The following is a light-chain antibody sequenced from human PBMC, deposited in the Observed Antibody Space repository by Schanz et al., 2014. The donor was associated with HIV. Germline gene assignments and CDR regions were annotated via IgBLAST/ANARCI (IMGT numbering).Light chain of an antibody. Sequence: DIQLTQSPALLSASVGDRVTITCRASQVISNSLAWYQQRPGKAPKVLIYAASTLQRGVPSRFSGSGAGTEFTLTISSLQPEDFGTFYCQRLNGYPLIFGGGTKVEIK. CDR2: AAS. J-gene: IGKJ4*01. V-gene: IGKV1-9*01. CDR3: QRLNGYPLI. CDR1: QVISNS.